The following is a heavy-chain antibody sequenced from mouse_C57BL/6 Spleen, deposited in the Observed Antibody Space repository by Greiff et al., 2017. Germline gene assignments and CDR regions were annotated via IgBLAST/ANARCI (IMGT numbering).Heavy chain of an antibody. CDR1: GYTFTSYW. V-gene: IGHV1-55*01. CDR3: ARTERGQLRLRKAMDY. D-gene: IGHD3-2*02. Sequence: VQLQQPGAELVKPGASVKMSCKASGYTFTSYWITWVKQRPGPGLEWIGDIYPGSGSTNYNEKFKSKATLTVDTSSSTAYMQLSSLTSEYSAVYYCARTERGQLRLRKAMDYWGQGTSVTVSS. J-gene: IGHJ4*01. CDR2: IYPGSGST.